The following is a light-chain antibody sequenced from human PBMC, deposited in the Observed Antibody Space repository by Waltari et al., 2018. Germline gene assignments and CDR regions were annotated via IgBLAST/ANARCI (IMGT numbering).Light chain of an antibody. J-gene: IGKJ5*01. Sequence: DIQMTQSPSSVSASVGDRVTITCRASQGISSWLVWYQQKPGIAHKRLIYAASNLQSGVPSRFSESGSGTEFTLTISILQPEDFATDDCQQANSFPITFGQGTRLEIK. V-gene: IGKV1D-12*01. CDR3: QQANSFPIT. CDR1: QGISSW. CDR2: AAS.